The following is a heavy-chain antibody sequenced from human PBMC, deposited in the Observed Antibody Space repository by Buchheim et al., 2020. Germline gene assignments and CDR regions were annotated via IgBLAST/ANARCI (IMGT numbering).Heavy chain of an antibody. CDR1: GYTFTSYY. Sequence: QVQLVQSGAEVKKPGASVKVSCKASGYTFTSYYMHWVRQAPGQGLEWMGIINPSGGSISYAQKLQGRVTMTRDTSTSTVHMELSSLRSEDTAVYYCARDGGWGGVWSGYQNYYGMDVWGQGTT. J-gene: IGHJ6*02. CDR2: INPSGGSI. D-gene: IGHD3-3*01. CDR3: ARDGGWGGVWSGYQNYYGMDV. V-gene: IGHV1-46*01.